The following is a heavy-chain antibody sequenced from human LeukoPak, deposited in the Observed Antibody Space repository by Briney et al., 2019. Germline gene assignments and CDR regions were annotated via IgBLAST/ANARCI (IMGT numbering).Heavy chain of an antibody. Sequence: EAGGSLRLSCAASGFTFSSYNMNWVRQAPGKGLEWVSSITSGSSYIYYADSVKGRFTISRDNAKNSLYLQMNSLRAEDTAVYYCARDRMGATPTGFDYWGQGTLVTVSS. CDR2: ITSGSSYI. J-gene: IGHJ4*02. CDR3: ARDRMGATPTGFDY. V-gene: IGHV3-21*01. D-gene: IGHD1-26*01. CDR1: GFTFSSYN.